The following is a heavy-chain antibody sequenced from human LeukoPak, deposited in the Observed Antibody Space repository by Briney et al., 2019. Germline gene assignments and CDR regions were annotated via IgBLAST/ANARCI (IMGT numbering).Heavy chain of an antibody. J-gene: IGHJ4*02. V-gene: IGHV3-74*01. D-gene: IGHD6-19*01. Sequence: GRSLRLSCAASGFTFSRYWMHWVRQAPGKGLVWVSRINSDGRSTHYADSVKGRFTISRDNAKNTLYLQMNSLRAEDTAVYYCARDPDSSGWSSIEYWGQGTLVTVSS. CDR3: ARDPDSSGWSSIEY. CDR2: INSDGRST. CDR1: GFTFSRYW.